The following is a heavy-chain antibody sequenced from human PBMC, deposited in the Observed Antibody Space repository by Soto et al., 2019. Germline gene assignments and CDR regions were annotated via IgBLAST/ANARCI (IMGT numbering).Heavy chain of an antibody. Sequence: PGGSLRLSCAASGFTFSSYAMSWVRQAPGRGLEWVSVISDSTNYANSVKGRFTISRDNSKNTLYLQMNSLRAEDTAVYYCAKAGDRSGYYYGKFDYWGQGTQVTVSS. CDR3: AKAGDRSGYYYGKFDY. CDR2: ISDST. J-gene: IGHJ4*02. D-gene: IGHD3-22*01. V-gene: IGHV3-23*01. CDR1: GFTFSSYA.